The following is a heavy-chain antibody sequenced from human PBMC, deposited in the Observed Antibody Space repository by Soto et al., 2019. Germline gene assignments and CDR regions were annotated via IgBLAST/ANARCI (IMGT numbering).Heavy chain of an antibody. CDR2: CIPILGTT. CDR1: GGSFTYT. Sequence: QMHLVQSGPEVRKPGSSVKVSCKASGGSFTYTLSWVRQAPGQGLEWMGGCIPILGTTNYAEKLQGRVTMTADESTKTAVMELSTLRSEDTAVYYCARLHSYGTYGMDVWGQGTAVIVSS. D-gene: IGHD5-18*01. V-gene: IGHV1-69*01. CDR3: ARLHSYGTYGMDV. J-gene: IGHJ6*02.